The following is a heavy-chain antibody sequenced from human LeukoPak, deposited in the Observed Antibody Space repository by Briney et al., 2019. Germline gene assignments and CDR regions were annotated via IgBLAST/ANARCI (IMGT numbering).Heavy chain of an antibody. CDR2: LFYSGST. V-gene: IGHV4-59*01. CDR3: ATVAVIRGVTYFDY. D-gene: IGHD3-10*01. CDR1: GGSISSYY. Sequence: PSETLSLTCTVSGGSISSYYWSWIRQPPGKGLEWIAYLFYSGSTDYNPSLESRVTISVDTSKNQFSLKPRSVTAADTAVYYCATVAVIRGVTYFDYRGQGTLVTVSS. J-gene: IGHJ4*02.